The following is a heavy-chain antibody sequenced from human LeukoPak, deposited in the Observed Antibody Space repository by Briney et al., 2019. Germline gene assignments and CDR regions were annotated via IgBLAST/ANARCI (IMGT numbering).Heavy chain of an antibody. CDR2: INHSGST. V-gene: IGHV4-34*01. Sequence: SETLSLTCAVYGGSFSVYYWSWIRQPPGKGLEWIGEINHSGSTNYNPSLKSRVTISVDTSKNQFSLKLSSVTAADTAVYYCARLPAANRYMYVWGKGTTVTVSS. J-gene: IGHJ6*03. CDR1: GGSFSVYY. D-gene: IGHD2-2*01. CDR3: ARLPAANRYMYV.